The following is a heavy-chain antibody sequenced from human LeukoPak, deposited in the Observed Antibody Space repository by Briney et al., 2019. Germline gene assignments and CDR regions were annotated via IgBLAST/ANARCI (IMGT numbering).Heavy chain of an antibody. J-gene: IGHJ4*02. V-gene: IGHV3-23*01. CDR1: GFTFSSYA. Sequence: PGGSLRLSCAASGFTFSSYAMSWVRQAPGKGLEWGSAISGRGGSKYYADSVKGRFTISRDNYKKRVYLQMNSLRAEDTAVYYCAKDRYSGSFYYFDYWGQGTLVTVSS. D-gene: IGHD5-12*01. CDR3: AKDRYSGSFYYFDY. CDR2: ISGRGGSK.